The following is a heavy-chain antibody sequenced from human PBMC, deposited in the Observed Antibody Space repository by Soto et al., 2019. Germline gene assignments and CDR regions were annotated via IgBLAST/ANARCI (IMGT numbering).Heavy chain of an antibody. CDR3: AKTTKNWNYGGSHDY. V-gene: IGHV3-23*01. D-gene: IGHD1-7*01. CDR1: GFTFSSYA. J-gene: IGHJ4*02. Sequence: GGSLRLSCAASGFTFSSYAMSWVRQAPGKGLEWVSAISGSGGSTYYADSVKGRFTISRDNSKNTLYLQMNSLRAEDTAVYYCAKTTKNWNYGGSHDYWGQGTLVTVSS. CDR2: ISGSGGST.